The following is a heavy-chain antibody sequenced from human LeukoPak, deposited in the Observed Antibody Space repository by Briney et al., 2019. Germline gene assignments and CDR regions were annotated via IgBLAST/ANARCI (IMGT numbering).Heavy chain of an antibody. V-gene: IGHV1-69*13. CDR3: AVDTAMVRGQDAYGMDV. D-gene: IGHD5-18*01. CDR2: IIPIFGTA. CDR1: GGTFSSYA. J-gene: IGHJ6*02. Sequence: SVKVSCKASGGTFSSYAISWVRQAPGQGLEWMGGIIPIFGTANYAQKFQGRVTITADESTGTAYMELSSLRSEDTAVYYCAVDTAMVRGQDAYGMDVWGQGTTVTVSS.